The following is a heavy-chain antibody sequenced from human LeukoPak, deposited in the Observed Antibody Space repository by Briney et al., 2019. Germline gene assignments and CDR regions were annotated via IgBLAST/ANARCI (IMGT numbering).Heavy chain of an antibody. CDR2: ISGSNSYI. D-gene: IGHD3-10*01. V-gene: IGHV3-21*04. CDR3: AKDDAWLRFGE. Sequence: GGSLRLSCAASGFTFNSYSMNWVRQAPGKGLEWVSSISGSNSYIYYADSMKGRFTISRDNAKNTLYLEVISLTAEDTAVYYCAKDDAWLRFGEWSQGTLVTVSS. J-gene: IGHJ4*02. CDR1: GFTFNSYS.